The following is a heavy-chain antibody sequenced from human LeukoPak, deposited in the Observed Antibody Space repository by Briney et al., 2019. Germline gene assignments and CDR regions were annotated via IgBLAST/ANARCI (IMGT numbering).Heavy chain of an antibody. J-gene: IGHJ4*02. CDR2: IYHSGST. V-gene: IGHV4-4*02. CDR1: GGSISSTNW. Sequence: ASETPSLTCAVSGGSISSTNWWSWVRQPPGKGLEWIGEIYHSGSTNYNPSLKSRVTISVDKSKNQFSLKLSSVTAADTAVYYCASGSGSYYPFDYWGQGTLVTVSS. D-gene: IGHD1-26*01. CDR3: ASGSGSYYPFDY.